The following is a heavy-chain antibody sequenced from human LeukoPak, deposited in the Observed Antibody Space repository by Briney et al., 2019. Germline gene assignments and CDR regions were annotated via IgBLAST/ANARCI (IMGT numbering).Heavy chain of an antibody. D-gene: IGHD3-22*01. CDR2: INAGNGNT. CDR1: GYTFTSYA. CDR3: ARELTDSSGYWYGMDV. J-gene: IGHJ6*02. V-gene: IGHV1-3*01. Sequence: ASVKVSCKASGYTFTSYAMHWVRQAPGQRLEWMGWINAGNGNTKYSQKFQGRVTMTRDTSTSTVYMELSSLRSEDTAVYYCARELTDSSGYWYGMDVWGQGTTVTVSS.